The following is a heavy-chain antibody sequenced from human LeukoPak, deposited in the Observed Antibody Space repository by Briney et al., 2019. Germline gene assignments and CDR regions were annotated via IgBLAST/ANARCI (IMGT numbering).Heavy chain of an antibody. CDR2: INPNSGGT. CDR1: GYTFTGYY. D-gene: IGHD4-17*01. CDR3: AREATVTTKRAFDI. Sequence: ASVKVSCKASGYTFTGYYMHWVRQAPGQGLEWMGWINPNSGGTNYAQKFQGRVTMTRDTSISTAYMELSRLRSDDTAVYYCAREATVTTKRAFDIWGQGTMVTVSS. V-gene: IGHV1-2*02. J-gene: IGHJ3*02.